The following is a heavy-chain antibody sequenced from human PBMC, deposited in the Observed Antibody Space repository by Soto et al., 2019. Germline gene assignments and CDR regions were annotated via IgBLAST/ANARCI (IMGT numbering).Heavy chain of an antibody. CDR2: MSTGGNSD. D-gene: IGHD3-22*01. J-gene: IGHJ4*02. V-gene: IGHV3-30-3*01. Sequence: QVQLMESGGGVVQPGGSLRLSCAAPGFNFNINALHWIRQAPGEGLELVAVMSTGGNSDYYADSVKGRFTISGDTSKSTLYPQRTSWRPEGTAVYYCARGAAFYYDTSRYWAQGTLVTVSS. CDR3: ARGAAFYYDTSRY. CDR1: GFNFNINA.